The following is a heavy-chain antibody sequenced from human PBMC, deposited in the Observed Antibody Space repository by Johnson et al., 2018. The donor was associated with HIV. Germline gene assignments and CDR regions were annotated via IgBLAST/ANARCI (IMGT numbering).Heavy chain of an antibody. Sequence: VQLVESGGGVVQPGRSLRLSCAASGFTFDDFDMSWVRQAPGKGLEWVSGINWNGGSTNYADSVKGRFTISRDNAKTSLYLQMNSLRAEDTAVYYCVRGFRSHTETEAPMIIAPGAFDIWGQGTMVTVSS. J-gene: IGHJ3*02. V-gene: IGHV3-20*04. CDR2: INWNGGST. CDR3: VRGFRSHTETEAPMIIAPGAFDI. D-gene: IGHD3-22*01. CDR1: GFTFDDFD.